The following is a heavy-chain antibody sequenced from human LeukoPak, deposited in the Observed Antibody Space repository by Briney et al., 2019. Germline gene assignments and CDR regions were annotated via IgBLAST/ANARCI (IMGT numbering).Heavy chain of an antibody. J-gene: IGHJ5*02. CDR3: ARDRSGDDDFWSGYYTNYFDP. CDR1: EFSVGSNY. D-gene: IGHD3-3*01. V-gene: IGHV3-66*01. Sequence: GGSLRLSCAASEFSVGSNYMTWVRQAPGKGLEWVSLIYSGGSTYYADSVKGRFTISRDNSKNTLYLQMNSLRAEDTAVYYYARDRSGDDDFWSGYYTNYFDPWGQGTLVTVSS. CDR2: IYSGGST.